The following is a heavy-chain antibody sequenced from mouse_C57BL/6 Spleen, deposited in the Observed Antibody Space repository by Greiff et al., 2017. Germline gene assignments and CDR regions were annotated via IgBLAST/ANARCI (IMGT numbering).Heavy chain of an antibody. V-gene: IGHV5-9*01. J-gene: IGHJ2*01. CDR3: ARPKDYYGSSSFDY. D-gene: IGHD1-1*01. Sequence: EVHLVESGGGLVKPGGSLKLSCAASGFTFSSYTMSWVRQTPEKRLEWVATISGGGGNTYYPDSVKGRFTISRDNAKNTLYLQMSSLRSEDTALYYCARPKDYYGSSSFDYWGQGTTLTVSS. CDR2: ISGGGGNT. CDR1: GFTFSSYT.